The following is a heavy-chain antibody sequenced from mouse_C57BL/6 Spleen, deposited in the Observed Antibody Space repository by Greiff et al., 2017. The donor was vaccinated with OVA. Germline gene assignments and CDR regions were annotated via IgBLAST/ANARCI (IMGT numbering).Heavy chain of an antibody. CDR3: VRVDSSVLDY. CDR2: INPGSGGT. V-gene: IGHV1-54*01. D-gene: IGHD3-2*02. CDR1: GYAFTNYL. Sequence: QVQLQQSGAELVRPGTSVKVSCKASGYAFTNYLIEWVKQRPGQGLEWIGVINPGSGGTNYNEKFKGKATLTADKSSSTAYMQLSSLTSEDSAVYFCVRVDSSVLDYWGQGTTLTVSS. J-gene: IGHJ2*01.